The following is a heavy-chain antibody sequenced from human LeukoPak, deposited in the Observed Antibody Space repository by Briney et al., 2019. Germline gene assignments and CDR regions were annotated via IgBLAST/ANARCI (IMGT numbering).Heavy chain of an antibody. D-gene: IGHD3-3*01. CDR3: ARVGVGDFWSGYFVR. Sequence: SVKVSCKASGGTFSSYAISWVRQAPGQGLEWMGRIIPILGIANYAQEFQGRVTITADKSTSTAYMELSSLRSEDTAVYYCARVGVGDFWSGYFVRWGQGTLVTVSS. CDR1: GGTFSSYA. CDR2: IIPILGIA. V-gene: IGHV1-69*04. J-gene: IGHJ4*02.